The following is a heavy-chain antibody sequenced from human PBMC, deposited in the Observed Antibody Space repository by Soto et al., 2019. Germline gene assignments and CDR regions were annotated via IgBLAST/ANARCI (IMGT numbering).Heavy chain of an antibody. CDR2: IYYSGST. Sequence: PSETLSLTCTVSGGSISSGDYYWSWIRQHPGKGLEWIGYIYYSGSTYYNPSLKSRVTISVDTSKNQFSLKLSSVTAADTAVYYCARVAVVRGYSYGSFDYWGQGTLVTVSS. CDR1: GGSISSGDYY. J-gene: IGHJ4*02. D-gene: IGHD5-18*01. V-gene: IGHV4-31*03. CDR3: ARVAVVRGYSYGSFDY.